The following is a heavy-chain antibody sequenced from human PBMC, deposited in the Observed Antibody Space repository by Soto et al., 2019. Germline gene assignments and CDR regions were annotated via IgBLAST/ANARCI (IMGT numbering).Heavy chain of an antibody. CDR2: IYYSGST. CDR3: ARDLQYSRLFYGMDV. D-gene: IGHD6-13*01. J-gene: IGHJ6*02. CDR1: GDSISSGGYY. Sequence: PSETLSLTCTVSGDSISSGGYYWSWIRQHPGKGLEWIGYIYYSGSTYYNPSLKSRVTISVDTSKNQFSLKLSSVIAADTAVYYCARDLQYSRLFYGMDVWGQGTTVTVSS. V-gene: IGHV4-31*03.